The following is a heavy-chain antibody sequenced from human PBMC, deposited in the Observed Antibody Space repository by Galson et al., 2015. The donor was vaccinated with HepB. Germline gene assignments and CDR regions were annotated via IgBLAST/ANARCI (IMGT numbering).Heavy chain of an antibody. CDR3: TTDLSYYDSSGLDY. CDR1: GFTFSNAW. J-gene: IGHJ4*02. V-gene: IGHV3-15*01. CDR2: IKSKTDGGTT. Sequence: SLRLSCAASGFTFSNAWMSWVRQAPGKGLEWVGRIKSKTDGGTTDYAAPVKGRFTISRDDSKNTLYLQMNSLKTEDTAVYYCTTDLSYYDSSGLDYWGQGTLVTVSS. D-gene: IGHD3-22*01.